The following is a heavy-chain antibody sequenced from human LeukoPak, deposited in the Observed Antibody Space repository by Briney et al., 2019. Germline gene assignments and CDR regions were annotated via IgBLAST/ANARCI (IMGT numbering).Heavy chain of an antibody. Sequence: HPGGSLRLSCAASGFTFSSYAMSWVRQAPGKGLEWVSAISGSGGSTYYADSVKGRFTISRDNSKNTLYLQMNSLRAEDTAVYYCAKAGELGGWYVGHQQGFDYWGQGTLVTVSS. CDR3: AKAGELGGWYVGHQQGFDY. J-gene: IGHJ4*02. D-gene: IGHD6-19*01. V-gene: IGHV3-23*01. CDR2: ISGSGGST. CDR1: GFTFSSYA.